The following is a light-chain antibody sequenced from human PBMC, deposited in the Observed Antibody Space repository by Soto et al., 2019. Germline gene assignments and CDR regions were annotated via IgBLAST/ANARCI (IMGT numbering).Light chain of an antibody. J-gene: IGKJ1*01. CDR2: WAS. CDR3: QHYYSSWT. V-gene: IGKV4-1*01. Sequence: DIVMTQSPDSLAVSLGERATINCKSSQNNKNYLAWYQQKAGQPPKVIIDWASTRASGVPDRFSGSGSGTDFTLTISSLQAEDVAVYYCQHYYSSWTFGQGTKVEIK. CDR1: QNNKNY.